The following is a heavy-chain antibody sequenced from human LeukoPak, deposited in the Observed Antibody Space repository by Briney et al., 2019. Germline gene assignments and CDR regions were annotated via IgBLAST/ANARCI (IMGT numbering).Heavy chain of an antibody. V-gene: IGHV3-48*01. CDR3: ARDRGGIGYYMDV. Sequence: GGSLRLSCAASGFTFSNYAMRWVRQAPGKGLEWVSYISSSSSNIYYADSVKGRFTISRDNAKNSFYLQMNSLRAEDTALYYCARDRGGIGYYMDVWGKGTTVTVSS. CDR1: GFTFSNYA. CDR2: ISSSSSNI. J-gene: IGHJ6*03. D-gene: IGHD3-16*02.